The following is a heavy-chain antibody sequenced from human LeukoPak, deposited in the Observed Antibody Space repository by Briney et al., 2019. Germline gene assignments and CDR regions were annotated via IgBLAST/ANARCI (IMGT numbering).Heavy chain of an antibody. J-gene: IGHJ4*02. CDR2: ISWNSGSI. D-gene: IGHD2-2*01. CDR3: AALVTSRNDY. Sequence: PGRSLRLSCAASGFTFDDYAMHWVRQAPAKGLEWVSGISWNSGSIGYADSVKGRFTISRDNAKNSLYLQMNSLRAEDTAVYYCAALVTSRNDYWGQGTLVTVSS. V-gene: IGHV3-9*01. CDR1: GFTFDDYA.